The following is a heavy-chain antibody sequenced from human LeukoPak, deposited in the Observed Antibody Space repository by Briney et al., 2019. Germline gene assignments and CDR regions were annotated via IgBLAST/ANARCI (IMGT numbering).Heavy chain of an antibody. CDR2: ISSSGSTI. D-gene: IGHD2-2*01. J-gene: IGHJ6*03. CDR3: ARFLDPGYCSSTSCYYYYYIDV. Sequence: GGSLRLSCAASGFTFSDYYMSWIRQAPGKGLEWVSYISSSGSTIYYADSVKGRFTISRDNAKNSLYPQMNSLRAEDTAVYYCARFLDPGYCSSTSCYYYYYIDVWGKGTTVTVSS. V-gene: IGHV3-11*01. CDR1: GFTFSDYY.